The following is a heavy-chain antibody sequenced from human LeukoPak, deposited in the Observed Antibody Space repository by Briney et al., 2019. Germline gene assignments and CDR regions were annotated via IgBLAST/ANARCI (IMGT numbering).Heavy chain of an antibody. CDR1: GYSFTSYW. CDR3: ARPYCSGGSCFEYFQH. J-gene: IGHJ1*01. Sequence: GESLKISCKGSGYSFTSYWIGWVRQMPGKGLEWMGIIYPGASDTRYSPSFQGQVTISADKSISTAYLQWSSLKASDTAMYYCARPYCSGGSCFEYFQHWGQGTLVTVSS. V-gene: IGHV5-51*01. D-gene: IGHD2-15*01. CDR2: IYPGASDT.